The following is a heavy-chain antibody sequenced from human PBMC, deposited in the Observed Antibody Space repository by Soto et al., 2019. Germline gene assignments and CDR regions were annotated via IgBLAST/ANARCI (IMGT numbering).Heavy chain of an antibody. Sequence: EVQLLESGGGLVQPGGSLTVSCAASGFNFRTFHMSWVRQTPGKGLESVSTISALGDRSYYADSVKGRFTTYRDNSRNILYLQMNSLTDNDTAIYYCTKILTTSAYYWYGMDVWGHGAAVTVSS. CDR2: ISALGDRS. V-gene: IGHV3-23*01. CDR1: GFNFRTFH. D-gene: IGHD4-4*01. CDR3: TKILTTSAYYWYGMDV. J-gene: IGHJ6*02.